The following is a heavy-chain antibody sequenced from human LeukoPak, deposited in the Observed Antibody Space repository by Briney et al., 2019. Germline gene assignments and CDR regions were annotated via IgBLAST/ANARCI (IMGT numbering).Heavy chain of an antibody. V-gene: IGHV3-15*01. J-gene: IGHJ3*02. CDR1: GFTFSNSW. CDR3: TTEVYAAFDI. Sequence: GGSLGLSCAASGFTFSNSWMNWVRQAPGKGLEWVGRIKSKTDGGTKDYDAPVKGRFTISRDDSKNTLYLQMNSLNTEETAVYYCTTEVYAAFDIWGQGTMVTVSS. CDR2: IKSKTDGGTK. D-gene: IGHD2/OR15-2a*01.